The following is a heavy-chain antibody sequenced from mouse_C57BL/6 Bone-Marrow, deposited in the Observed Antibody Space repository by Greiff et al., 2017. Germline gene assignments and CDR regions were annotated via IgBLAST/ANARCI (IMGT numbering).Heavy chain of an antibody. CDR2: ISSGGSYT. Sequence: EVQLVESGGDLVKPGWSLKLSWAASGFTFSSYGMSWVRQTPDKRLEWVATISSGGSYTYYPDSVKGRFTISRDNAKNTLYLQMSSLKSEDTAMYYCARRSYDGSSYVGFADWGQGTLVTVSA. D-gene: IGHD1-1*01. CDR1: GFTFSSYG. V-gene: IGHV5-6*01. J-gene: IGHJ3*01. CDR3: ARRSYDGSSYVGFAD.